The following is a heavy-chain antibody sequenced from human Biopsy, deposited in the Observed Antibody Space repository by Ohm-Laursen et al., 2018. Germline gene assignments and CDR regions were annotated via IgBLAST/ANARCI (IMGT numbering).Heavy chain of an antibody. J-gene: IGHJ6*02. D-gene: IGHD3-10*01. CDR3: ASLGLVWFGELLSVPFGMDV. CDR1: GLSFTSYT. V-gene: IGHV3-21*01. Sequence: SLRLSCAAAGLSFTSYTMNWVRQAPGKGLEWVSSITSRSGYKYYADSVKGRFTISRDNAKNSLYLQMNSLRAEDTAVYFCASLGLVWFGELLSVPFGMDVWGQGTTVTVSS. CDR2: ITSRSGYK.